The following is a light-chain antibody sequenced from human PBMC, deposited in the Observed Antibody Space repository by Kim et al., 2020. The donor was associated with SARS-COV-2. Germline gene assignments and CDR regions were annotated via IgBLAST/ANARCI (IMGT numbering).Light chain of an antibody. Sequence: AFVGDRVTITCRASQGISSYLAWYQQKPGKAPKLLIHGASTLESGVPSRFSGSGSGTEFTLTINSLQPEDFATYSCQQLITYPRTFGQGTKVDIK. CDR1: QGISSY. V-gene: IGKV1-9*01. CDR2: GAS. J-gene: IGKJ1*01. CDR3: QQLITYPRT.